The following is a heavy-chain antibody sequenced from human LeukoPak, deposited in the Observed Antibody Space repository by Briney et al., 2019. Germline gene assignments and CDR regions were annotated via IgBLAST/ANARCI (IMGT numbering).Heavy chain of an antibody. CDR1: GFTFSSYS. D-gene: IGHD6-13*01. CDR2: ISSSSSYI. CDR3: ATDRIAAAGNWFDP. V-gene: IGHV3-21*01. Sequence: GGSLRLSCAASGFTFSSYSMNWVRQAPGKGLEWVSSISSSSSYIYYADSVKGRFTISRDNAKNSLYLQINSLRAEDTAVYSGATDRIAAAGNWFDPWGQGTLVTVSS. J-gene: IGHJ5*02.